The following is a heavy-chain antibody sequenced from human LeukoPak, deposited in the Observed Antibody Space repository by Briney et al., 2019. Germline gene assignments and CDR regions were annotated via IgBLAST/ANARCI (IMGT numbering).Heavy chain of an antibody. J-gene: IGHJ4*02. V-gene: IGHV1-8*01. CDR1: GYTFTSYD. D-gene: IGHD3-9*01. CDR2: MSPNSGNT. CDR3: ASVASDMAYDY. Sequence: ASVKVSCTASGYTFTSYDINWVRQATGQGLEWMGWMSPNSGNTGYAQKFQGWVTMTRDTSISTAYMELSRLRSDDTAVYYCASVASDMAYDYWGQGTLVTVSS.